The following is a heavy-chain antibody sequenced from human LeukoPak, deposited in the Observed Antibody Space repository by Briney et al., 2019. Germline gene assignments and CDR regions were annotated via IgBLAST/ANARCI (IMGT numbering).Heavy chain of an antibody. CDR2: IYYSGTT. Sequence: SETLSLTCAVYGGSFSGYYWSWIRQPPGQGLEWIGYIYYSGTTNYTPSLKSRVTISVDTSKNQLSLKLSSVTAADTAVYYCARGPYYYESSGYQSEVFDYWGQGTLVTVSS. J-gene: IGHJ4*02. CDR1: GGSFSGYY. CDR3: ARGPYYYESSGYQSEVFDY. V-gene: IGHV4-59*01. D-gene: IGHD3-22*01.